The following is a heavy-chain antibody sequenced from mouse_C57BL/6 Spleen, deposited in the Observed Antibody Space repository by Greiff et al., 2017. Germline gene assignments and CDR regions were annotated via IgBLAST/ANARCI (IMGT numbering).Heavy chain of an antibody. V-gene: IGHV1-61*01. CDR3: ARAPYLDY. CDR2: IYPSDSET. Sequence: QVQLQQPGAELVRPGSSVKLSCKASGYTFTSYWMDWVKQRPGQGLEWIGNIYPSDSETHYNQKFKDKATLTEDKSSNTAYMQLSSLTSEDSAIYYCARAPYLDYWGQGTTLTVSS. CDR1: GYTFTSYW. J-gene: IGHJ2*01.